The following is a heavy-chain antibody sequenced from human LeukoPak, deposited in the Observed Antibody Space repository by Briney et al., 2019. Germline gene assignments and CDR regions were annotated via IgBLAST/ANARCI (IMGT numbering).Heavy chain of an antibody. CDR1: GFTVSSNY. Sequence: GGSLRFSGAASGFTVSSNYMSGVRRAPGKGWKWVSVIYSVGSTYYADSVKGRFTISRDNSKNTLYLQMNSLRAADTAVYYCARDGGRYSYGRYYFDYWGQGTLVTVSS. CDR3: ARDGGRYSYGRYYFDY. J-gene: IGHJ4*02. V-gene: IGHV3-53*01. CDR2: IYSVGST. D-gene: IGHD5-18*01.